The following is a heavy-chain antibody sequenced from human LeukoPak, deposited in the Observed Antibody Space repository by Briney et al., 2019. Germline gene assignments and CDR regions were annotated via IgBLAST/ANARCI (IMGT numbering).Heavy chain of an antibody. CDR1: GYTFTSYD. Sequence: ASVKVSCKASGYTFTSYDINWVRQAPGQGLEWMGWINPNSGGTNYAQKFQGRVTMTRDTSISTAYMELSRLRSDDTAVYYCARDGKLRFLEWPEAEYFQHWGQGTLVTVSS. CDR2: INPNSGGT. CDR3: ARDGKLRFLEWPEAEYFQH. J-gene: IGHJ1*01. D-gene: IGHD3-3*01. V-gene: IGHV1-2*02.